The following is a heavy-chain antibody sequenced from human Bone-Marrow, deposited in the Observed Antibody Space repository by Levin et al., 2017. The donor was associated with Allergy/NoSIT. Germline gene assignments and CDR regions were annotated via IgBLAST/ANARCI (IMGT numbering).Heavy chain of an antibody. V-gene: IGHV4-4*02. J-gene: IGHJ4*02. CDR3: ARGYCSGGSCYLPLGTYYFDY. CDR2: IYHSGSS. CDR1: GDSISSSNW. Sequence: SETLSLTCAVSGDSISSSNWWGWVRQPPGKGLEWIGEIYHSGSSNYNPSLKSRVTISVDKSKNQFSLKLSSVTAADTAVYYCARGYCSGGSCYLPLGTYYFDYWGQGTLVTVSS. D-gene: IGHD2-15*01.